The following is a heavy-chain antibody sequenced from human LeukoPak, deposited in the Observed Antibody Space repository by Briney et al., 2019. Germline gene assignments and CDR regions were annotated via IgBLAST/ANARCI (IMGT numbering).Heavy chain of an antibody. Sequence: SETLSLTCAVYGGSFSGYYWCWIRQPPGKGLEWIGEINHSGSTNYNPSLKSRVTISADTSKNQFSLKLSSVTAADTAVYYCARVPNYYDSSGRLSYYFVYWGQGTLVTVSS. CDR2: INHSGST. CDR3: ARVPNYYDSSGRLSYYFVY. CDR1: GGSFSGYY. D-gene: IGHD3-22*01. V-gene: IGHV4-34*01. J-gene: IGHJ4*02.